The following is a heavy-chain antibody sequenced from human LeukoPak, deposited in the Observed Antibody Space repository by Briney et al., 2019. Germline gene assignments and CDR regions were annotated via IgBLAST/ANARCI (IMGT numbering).Heavy chain of an antibody. CDR2: IRSKANSYAT. D-gene: IGHD5-18*01. V-gene: IGHV3-73*01. CDR3: ARDSHLWSIDK. Sequence: GGSLRLSCAASGFTFSGSAMHWVRQAPGKGLEWVGRIRSKANSYATAYAASVKGRFTISRDDSKNTLSLQMNNLRVEDTGIYYCARDSHLWSIDKWGQGSLVTVSS. J-gene: IGHJ4*02. CDR1: GFTFSGSA.